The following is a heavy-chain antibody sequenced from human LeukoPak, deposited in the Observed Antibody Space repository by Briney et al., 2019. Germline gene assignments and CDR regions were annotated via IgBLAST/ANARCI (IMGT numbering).Heavy chain of an antibody. CDR3: ARCLLLKGWFDP. J-gene: IGHJ5*02. V-gene: IGHV4-34*01. D-gene: IGHD3-10*01. Sequence: SETLSLTCAVHGGSFSGYYWSWIRQPPGKGLEWIGYIYHSGSTYYNPSLKSRVTISVDRSKNQFSLKLSSATAADTAVYYCARCLLLKGWFDPWGQGTLVTVSS. CDR2: IYHSGST. CDR1: GGSFSGYY.